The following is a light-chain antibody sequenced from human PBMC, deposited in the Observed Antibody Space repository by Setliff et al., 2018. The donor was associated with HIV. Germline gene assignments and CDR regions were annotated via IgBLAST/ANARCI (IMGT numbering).Light chain of an antibody. CDR3: CSYAGNYTYV. V-gene: IGLV2-11*01. Sequence: QSALTQPRSVSGSPGQSVTISCTGTISDVGGYNYVSWYQQHPGKAPKLMIYDVSKRPSGVPDRFSGSKSGNTASLTISGLQAEDEADYYCCSYAGNYTYVFGTGTKVTVL. J-gene: IGLJ1*01. CDR1: ISDVGGYNY. CDR2: DVS.